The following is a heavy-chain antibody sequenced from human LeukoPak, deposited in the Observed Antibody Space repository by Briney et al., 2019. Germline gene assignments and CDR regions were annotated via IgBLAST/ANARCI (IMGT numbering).Heavy chain of an antibody. J-gene: IGHJ6*02. CDR1: GYTFTSYD. Sequence: ASVKVSCKASGYTFTSYDINWVRQATGQGLEWMGWMNPNSGNTGYAQKFQGRVTMTRNTSISTAYMELSSLRSEDTAVYYCAGEPFLVRGEYHWDPTYYYYGMDVWGQGTTVTVSS. V-gene: IGHV1-8*01. CDR3: AGEPFLVRGEYHWDPTYYYYGMDV. CDR2: MNPNSGNT. D-gene: IGHD3-10*01.